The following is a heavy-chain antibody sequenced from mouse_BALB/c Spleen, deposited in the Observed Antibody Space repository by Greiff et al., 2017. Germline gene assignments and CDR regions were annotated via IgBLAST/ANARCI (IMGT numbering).Heavy chain of an antibody. CDR3: ARSTTAPTYAMDY. CDR1: GFSLSTSGMG. D-gene: IGHD1-2*01. CDR2: IYWDDDK. J-gene: IGHJ4*01. Sequence: ESGPGILQPSQTLSLTCSFSGFSLSTSGMGVSWIRQPSGKGLEWLAHIYWDDDKRYNPSLKSRLTISKDTSRNQVFLKITSVDTADTATYYCARSTTAPTYAMDYWGQGTSVTVSS. V-gene: IGHV8-12*01.